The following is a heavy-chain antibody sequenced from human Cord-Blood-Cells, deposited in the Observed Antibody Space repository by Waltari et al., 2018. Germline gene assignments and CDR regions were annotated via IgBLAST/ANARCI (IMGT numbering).Heavy chain of an antibody. D-gene: IGHD7-27*01. Sequence: QVQLVESGGGVVQPGRSLRLSCAASGFTFSSYGLHWVRQAPGKGLEWVAVIWYDGSNKYYADSVKGRFTISRDNSKNTLYLQMNSLRAEDTAVYYCARDHRNWGWFDYWGQGTLVTVSS. CDR3: ARDHRNWGWFDY. V-gene: IGHV3-33*01. CDR1: GFTFSSYG. J-gene: IGHJ4*02. CDR2: IWYDGSNK.